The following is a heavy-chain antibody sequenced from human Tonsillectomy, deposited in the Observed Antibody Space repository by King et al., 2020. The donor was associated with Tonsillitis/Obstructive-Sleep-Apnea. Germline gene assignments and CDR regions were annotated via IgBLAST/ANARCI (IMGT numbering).Heavy chain of an antibody. CDR1: GFTFSSYA. CDR3: AKRSVGPAAPFFDY. D-gene: IGHD2-2*01. CDR2: ISSSGDRT. Sequence: VQLVGSGGGLEQPGGSLRLSCTASGFTFSSYAMSWVRQTPGKGLEWVSTISSSGDRTFYADSVKARFTISRDNAKNTFFLQMNSLRADDTAVYYCAKRSVGPAAPFFDYWGQGTLVTVSS. V-gene: IGHV3-23*04. J-gene: IGHJ4*02.